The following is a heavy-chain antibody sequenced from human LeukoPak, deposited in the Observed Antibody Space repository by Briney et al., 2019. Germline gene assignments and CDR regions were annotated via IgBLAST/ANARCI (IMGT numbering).Heavy chain of an antibody. D-gene: IGHD6-19*01. CDR2: INHSGST. CDR1: GGSFSGYY. V-gene: IGHV4-34*01. CDR3: ARQDSSGWYALRYFDY. Sequence: SETLSLTCAVYGGSFSGYYWSWIRQPPGKGLEWIGEINHSGSTNYNPSLKSRVTISVDTSKNQFSLKLSSVTAADTAVYYCARQDSSGWYALRYFDYWGQGTLVTVSS. J-gene: IGHJ4*02.